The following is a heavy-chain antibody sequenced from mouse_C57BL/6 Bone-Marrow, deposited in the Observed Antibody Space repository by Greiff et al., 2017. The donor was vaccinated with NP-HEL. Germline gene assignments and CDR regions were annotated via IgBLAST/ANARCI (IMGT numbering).Heavy chain of an antibody. CDR2: INPYNGGT. CDR1: GYTFTDYY. J-gene: IGHJ4*01. CDR3: ARWGLRRNYAMDY. V-gene: IGHV1-19*01. Sequence: EVQLKESGPVLVKPGASVKMSCKASGYTFTDYYMNWVKQSHGKSLEWIGVINPYNGGTSYNQKFKGKATLTVDKSSSTAYMELNSLTSEDSAVYYCARWGLRRNYAMDYWGQGTSVTVSS. D-gene: IGHD2-4*01.